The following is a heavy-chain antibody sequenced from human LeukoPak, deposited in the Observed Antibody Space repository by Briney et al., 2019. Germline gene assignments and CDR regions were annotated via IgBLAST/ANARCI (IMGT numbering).Heavy chain of an antibody. D-gene: IGHD1-26*01. J-gene: IGHJ4*02. Sequence: GGSLRLSCAASGFTFSSYAMHWVRQAPGKGLEWVAVISYDGSNKYYADSVKGRFTISRDNSKNTLYLQMNSLRAEDTAVYYCARGSSISGSYRGAFDYWGQGTLVTVSS. V-gene: IGHV3-30-3*01. CDR1: GFTFSSYA. CDR3: ARGSSISGSYRGAFDY. CDR2: ISYDGSNK.